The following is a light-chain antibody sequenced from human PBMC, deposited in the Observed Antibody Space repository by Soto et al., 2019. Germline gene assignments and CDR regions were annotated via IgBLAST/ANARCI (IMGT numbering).Light chain of an antibody. CDR1: QSITTS. Sequence: EIVMTQSPATLSVSPGERITLSCRASQSITTSLAWYQQKPGQAPRLLIYGASTRATNIPARFSGSGSGTDFSLTISSLQSEDFATYYCQQLHVYPSTFGGGTKVE. CDR2: GAS. J-gene: IGKJ4*01. V-gene: IGKV3-15*01. CDR3: QQLHVYPST.